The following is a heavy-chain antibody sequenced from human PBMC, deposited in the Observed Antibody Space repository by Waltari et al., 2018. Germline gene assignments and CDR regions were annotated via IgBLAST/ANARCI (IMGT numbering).Heavy chain of an antibody. CDR2: INAGNGNT. CDR3: ATRGGNSVNHAFDI. D-gene: IGHD3-16*01. J-gene: IGHJ3*02. CDR1: GYTFTSYA. Sequence: QVQLVQSGAEVKKPGASVKVACKASGYTFTSYAMHWVRQAPGQRLEWMGWINAGNGNTKYSQKFQGRVTITRDTSASTAYIELSSLRSEDTAVYYCATRGGNSVNHAFDIWGQGTMVTVSS. V-gene: IGHV1-3*01.